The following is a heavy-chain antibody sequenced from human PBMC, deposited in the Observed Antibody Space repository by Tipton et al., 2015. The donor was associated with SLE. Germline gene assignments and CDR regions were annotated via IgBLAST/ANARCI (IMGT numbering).Heavy chain of an antibody. CDR3: VRGPRGSSGYPN. J-gene: IGHJ4*02. CDR1: GHSISTTYY. Sequence: TLSLTCTVSGHSISTTYYWGWIRQPPGKGLEWIGNIYHSGSTFYNPSLESRVTISVDTSKNHFSLKLSSVTAADTAVYYCVRGPRGSSGYPNWGQGTLVTVSS. CDR2: IYHSGST. D-gene: IGHD3-22*01. V-gene: IGHV4-38-2*02.